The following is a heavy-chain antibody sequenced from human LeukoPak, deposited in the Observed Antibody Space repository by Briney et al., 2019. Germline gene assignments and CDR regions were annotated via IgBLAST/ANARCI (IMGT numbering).Heavy chain of an antibody. Sequence: GGSLRLSCAASGITVSGNYMRWIRQAPVKWLEWVSLIYSGGTTYYADSVKSRFTISRDNSKNTLYLQMNSLRPEDTAVYYCARDREGPWGQGTLVTVSS. D-gene: IGHD1-26*01. V-gene: IGHV3-53*01. CDR2: IYSGGTT. CDR1: GITVSGNY. J-gene: IGHJ5*02. CDR3: ARDREGP.